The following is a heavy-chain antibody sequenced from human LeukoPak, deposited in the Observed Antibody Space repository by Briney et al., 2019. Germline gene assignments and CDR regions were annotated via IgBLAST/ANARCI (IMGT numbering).Heavy chain of an antibody. J-gene: IGHJ4*02. CDR2: IYTSGST. CDR3: ARGPSRAPFDY. V-gene: IGHV4-4*07. CDR1: GGSISSYY. Sequence: SETLSLTCTVSGGSISSYYWSWIRQPAGKGVEWIGRIYTSGSTNYNPSLKSRVTISVDTSKNQFSLKLSSVTAADTAVYYCARGPSRAPFDYWGQGTLVTVSS.